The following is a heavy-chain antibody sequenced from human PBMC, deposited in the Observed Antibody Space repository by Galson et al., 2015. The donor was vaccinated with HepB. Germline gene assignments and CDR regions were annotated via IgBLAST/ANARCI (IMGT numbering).Heavy chain of an antibody. Sequence: SVKVSCKASGGTFSSYAISWVRQAPGQGLEWMGGIIPIFGTANYAQKFQGRVTITADESTSTAYMELSSLRPEDTAVYYCARMYSSGWYDYFDYWGQGTLVTVSS. D-gene: IGHD6-19*01. CDR2: IIPIFGTA. CDR3: ARMYSSGWYDYFDY. CDR1: GGTFSSYA. J-gene: IGHJ4*02. V-gene: IGHV1-69*13.